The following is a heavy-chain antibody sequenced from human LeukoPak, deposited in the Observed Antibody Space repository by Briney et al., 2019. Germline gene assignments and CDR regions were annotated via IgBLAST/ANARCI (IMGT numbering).Heavy chain of an antibody. CDR2: IYYSGST. CDR3: ARVQCGGDCYLDY. Sequence: SETLSLSCTVSGGSISSYYWSWIRQPPGKGLEWIGYIYYSGSTNYNPSLKSRVTISVDTSKNQFSLKLSSVTAADTAVYYCARVQCGGDCYLDYWGQGTLVTVSS. D-gene: IGHD2-21*01. J-gene: IGHJ4*02. V-gene: IGHV4-59*08. CDR1: GGSISSYY.